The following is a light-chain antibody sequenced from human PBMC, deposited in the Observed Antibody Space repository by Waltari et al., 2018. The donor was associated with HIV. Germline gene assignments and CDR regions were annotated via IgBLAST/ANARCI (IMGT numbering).Light chain of an antibody. CDR2: RNT. CDR1: TSNIGSND. J-gene: IGLJ2*01. Sequence: SVLTQPPSASGTPGQRVTISCSGSTSNIGSNDVFWYQHLPGAAPKLLIHRNTQRPSGVPDRFSVSTSGTSAARAISGLRSEGEADYYCVAGEDSLRGVLFGGGTKVAVL. V-gene: IGLV1-47*01. CDR3: VAGEDSLRGVL.